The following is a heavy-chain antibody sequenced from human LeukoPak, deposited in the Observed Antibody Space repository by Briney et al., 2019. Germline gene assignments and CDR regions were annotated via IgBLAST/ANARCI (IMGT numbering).Heavy chain of an antibody. Sequence: GGSLRLSCAASGFTFSSCGMHWVRQAPGKGLEWVAIISHDGTNKYYADSVKGRFTISRDNSKNTLYLQMNSLRAEDTAVYYCAKDRGDYRVRYFLDYWGQGTLVTVSS. V-gene: IGHV3-30*18. D-gene: IGHD2-21*02. CDR3: AKDRGDYRVRYFLDY. CDR2: ISHDGTNK. CDR1: GFTFSSCG. J-gene: IGHJ4*02.